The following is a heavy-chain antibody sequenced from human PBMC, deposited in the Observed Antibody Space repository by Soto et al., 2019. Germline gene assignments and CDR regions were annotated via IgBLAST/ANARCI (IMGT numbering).Heavy chain of an antibody. Sequence: QVQLQESGPGLVQPSGTLSLTCAVSGDSINNSHWWSWVRQTPGKGLEWIGETYHSGTTNYNPSLKTRVTISIDKSKNQFSLKMNSVTAADTAVYYCAREVNSSRASGPNWFDPWGQGTLVNVSS. CDR1: GDSINNSHW. J-gene: IGHJ5*02. V-gene: IGHV4-4*02. CDR3: AREVNSSRASGPNWFDP. CDR2: TYHSGTT. D-gene: IGHD6-13*01.